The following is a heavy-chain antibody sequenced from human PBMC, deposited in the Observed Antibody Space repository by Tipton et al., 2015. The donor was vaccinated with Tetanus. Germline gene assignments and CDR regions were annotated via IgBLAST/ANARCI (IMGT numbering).Heavy chain of an antibody. J-gene: IGHJ6*02. D-gene: IGHD5-18*01. Sequence: SLRLSCAASGFSLSDYAINWVRQAPGKGLEWVSSFSATGGYKYYADSVKGRFTVSRDNSKNTLYLEMNSLRAEDTAVYYCARVGISQNAYSYVYHGLDVWGQGTTVTVSS. CDR2: FSATGGYK. CDR1: GFSLSDYA. V-gene: IGHV3-21*01. CDR3: ARVGISQNAYSYVYHGLDV.